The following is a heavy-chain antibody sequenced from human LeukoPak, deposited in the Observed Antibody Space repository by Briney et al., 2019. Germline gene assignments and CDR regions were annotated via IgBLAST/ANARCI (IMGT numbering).Heavy chain of an antibody. CDR1: GYTFTCYY. D-gene: IGHD3-22*01. CDR2: INPNSGGT. J-gene: IGHJ4*02. V-gene: IGHV1-2*02. CDR3: ARRTYYYDSSPYFDY. Sequence: ASVKVSCKASGYTFTCYYMHWVRQAPGQGLEWMGWINPNSGGTNYAQKFQGRVTVTRDTSISTAYMELSRLRSDDTAVYYCARRTYYYDSSPYFDYWGQGTLVIVSS.